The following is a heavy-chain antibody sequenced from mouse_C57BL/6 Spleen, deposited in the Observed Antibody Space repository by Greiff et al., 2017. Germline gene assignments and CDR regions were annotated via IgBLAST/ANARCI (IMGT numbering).Heavy chain of an antibody. CDR2: IYPNNGGT. CDR1: GYTFTDYN. D-gene: IGHD2-4*01. J-gene: IGHJ3*01. CDR3: ARDDYDGAY. Sequence: EVQLQQSGPELVKPGASVKIPCTASGYTFTDYNMDWVKQSHGKSLEWLGDIYPNNGGTIYNQMFKGKGTLTVDKSSSTAYIELRSLTSEDTAVYYCARDDYDGAYWGQGTLVTVSA. V-gene: IGHV1-18*01.